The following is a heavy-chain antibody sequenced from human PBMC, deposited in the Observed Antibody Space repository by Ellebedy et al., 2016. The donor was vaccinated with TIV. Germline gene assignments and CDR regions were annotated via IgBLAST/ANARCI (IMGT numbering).Heavy chain of an antibody. J-gene: IGHJ6*02. CDR1: GFTFSSYW. CDR3: ARVSVLWFGELLAQMYYYGMDV. Sequence: GESLKISXAASGFTFSSYWMSWVRQAPGKGLEWVAVISYDGSNKYYADSVKGRFTISRDNSKNTLYLQMNSLRAEDTAVYYCARVSVLWFGELLAQMYYYGMDVWGQGTTVTVSS. V-gene: IGHV3-30*03. D-gene: IGHD3-10*01. CDR2: ISYDGSNK.